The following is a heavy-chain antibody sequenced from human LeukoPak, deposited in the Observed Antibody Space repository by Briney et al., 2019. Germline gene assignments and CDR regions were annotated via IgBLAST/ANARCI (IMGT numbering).Heavy chain of an antibody. V-gene: IGHV1-18*01. Sequence: ASVKVSCKASGGTFSSYAISWVRQAPGQGLEWMGWISAYNGNTKYAQKLQGRVTMTTDTSTSAAYMELRSLRSDDTAVYYCARAGGVLWFGSPYNWFDPWGQGTLVTVSS. CDR1: GGTFSSYA. J-gene: IGHJ5*02. CDR3: ARAGGVLWFGSPYNWFDP. CDR2: ISAYNGNT. D-gene: IGHD3-10*01.